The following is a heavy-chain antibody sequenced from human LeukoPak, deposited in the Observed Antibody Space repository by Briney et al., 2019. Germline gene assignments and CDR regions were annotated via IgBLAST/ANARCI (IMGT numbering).Heavy chain of an antibody. D-gene: IGHD3-3*01. J-gene: IGHJ4*02. CDR3: TRHPYDFWSASPDY. CDR1: GFTFSGSA. V-gene: IGHV3-73*01. Sequence: GGSLKLSCAASGFTFSGSAMHWVRQASGKGLEWVGRIRSKANSYATAYAASVKGRFTISRDDSKNTAYLQMNSLKTEDTAVYYCTRHPYDFWSASPDYWGQGTLVTVSS. CDR2: IRSKANSYAT.